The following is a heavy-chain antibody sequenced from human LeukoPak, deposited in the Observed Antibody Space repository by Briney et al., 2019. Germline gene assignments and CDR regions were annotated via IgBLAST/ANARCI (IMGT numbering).Heavy chain of an antibody. CDR3: ARVADYGDYVGGDWIDP. D-gene: IGHD4-17*01. J-gene: IGHJ5*02. Sequence: SETLSLTCTVSGGSISSYYWSWIRQPAGKGLEWIGRIYSTGSANYNPSLKSRVTMSVDTSENQFSLKLSSVTAADTAVYYCARVADYGDYVGGDWIDPWGQGTLVTVSS. CDR2: IYSTGSA. CDR1: GGSISSYY. V-gene: IGHV4-4*07.